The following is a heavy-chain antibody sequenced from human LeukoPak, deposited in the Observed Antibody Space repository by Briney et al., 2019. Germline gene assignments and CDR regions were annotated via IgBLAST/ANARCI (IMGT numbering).Heavy chain of an antibody. CDR2: ISSSSTTI. Sequence: GGSLRLSCAASGFTFSSHSMNWVRRAPGKGLEWVSYISSSSTTIYYADSVKGRFTISRDNAKNSLYLQMNSLRAEDTAVYYCARDYSYAEYWGQGTLVTVSS. V-gene: IGHV3-48*01. CDR3: ARDYSYAEY. CDR1: GFTFSSHS. D-gene: IGHD5-18*01. J-gene: IGHJ4*02.